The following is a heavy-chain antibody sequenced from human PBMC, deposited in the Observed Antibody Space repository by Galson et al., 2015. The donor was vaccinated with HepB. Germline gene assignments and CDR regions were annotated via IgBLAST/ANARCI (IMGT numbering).Heavy chain of an antibody. CDR2: IIPIFGTA. J-gene: IGHJ6*02. CDR3: ASFRGGKKLRGVIIMAHYYYYGMDV. CDR1: GGTFSSYA. V-gene: IGHV1-69*13. D-gene: IGHD3-10*01. Sequence: SVKVSCKASGGTFSSYAISWVRQAPGQGLEWMGGIIPIFGTANYAQKFQGRVTITADESTSTAYMELSSLRSEDTAVYYCASFRGGKKLRGVIIMAHYYYYGMDVWGQGTTVTVSS.